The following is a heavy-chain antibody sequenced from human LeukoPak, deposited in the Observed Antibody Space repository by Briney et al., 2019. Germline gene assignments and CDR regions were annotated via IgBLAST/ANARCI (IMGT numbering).Heavy chain of an antibody. CDR1: GYTFTSYY. CDR3: ATPGGYCSSTSCYDFRYYYGVDV. D-gene: IGHD2-2*01. J-gene: IGHJ6*02. V-gene: IGHV1-46*01. Sequence: ASVKVSCKASGYTFTSYYMHWVRQAPGQGLEWMGIINPSGGSTSYAQKFQGRVTMTRDTSTSTVYMELSSLRSEDTAVYYCATPGGYCSSTSCYDFRYYYGVDVWGQGTTVTVSS. CDR2: INPSGGST.